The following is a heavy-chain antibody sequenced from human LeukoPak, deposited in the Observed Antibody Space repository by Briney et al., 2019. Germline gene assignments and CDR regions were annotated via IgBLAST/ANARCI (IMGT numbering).Heavy chain of an antibody. D-gene: IGHD4-17*01. CDR3: AKDLHYGDGRWEFDP. V-gene: IGHV3-23*01. Sequence: GGSLRLSCAASGFSFGTFAMTWVRQVPGKGLEWVSGRIGSGNTYYADSVKGRFTLSSDSSKNTVYLQMNSLRVGDTAIYYCAKDLHYGDGRWEFDPWGQGTLVTVSP. CDR2: RIGSGNT. CDR1: GFSFGTFA. J-gene: IGHJ5*02.